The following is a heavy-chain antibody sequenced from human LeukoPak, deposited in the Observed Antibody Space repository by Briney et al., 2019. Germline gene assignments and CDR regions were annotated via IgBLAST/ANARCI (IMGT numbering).Heavy chain of an antibody. CDR1: GFTFSSYA. CDR2: ISGSGGST. V-gene: IGHV3-23*01. Sequence: GGSLRLSCAASGFTFSSYAMSWVRQAPGKGLEWVSAISGSGGSTYYADSVKGRFTISRDNSKNTPYLQMNSLRAEDTAVYYCAKDSQYYYGSGSYLDYWGQGTLVTVSS. CDR3: AKDSQYYYGSGSYLDY. J-gene: IGHJ4*02. D-gene: IGHD3-10*01.